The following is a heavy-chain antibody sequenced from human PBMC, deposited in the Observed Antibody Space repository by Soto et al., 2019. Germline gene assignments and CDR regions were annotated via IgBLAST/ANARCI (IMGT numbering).Heavy chain of an antibody. CDR1: GYSFGNYW. Sequence: PGESLKISCTGSGYSFGNYWIGWVRQMPGRGLEWMGIVYPGDSDTRYSPSFQGQVTISVDKSISTAYLQWSSLKASDTAIYYCARQVSGLGGCWTGSTFHRHVYHAMDVGGQGTTVTVCS. CDR2: VYPGDSDT. D-gene: IGHD1-7*01. V-gene: IGHV5-51*01. CDR3: ARQVSGLGGCWTGSTFHRHVYHAMDV. J-gene: IGHJ6*02.